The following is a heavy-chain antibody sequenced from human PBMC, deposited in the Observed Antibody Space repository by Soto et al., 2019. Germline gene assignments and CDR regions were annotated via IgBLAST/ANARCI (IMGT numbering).Heavy chain of an antibody. V-gene: IGHV4-34*01. CDR1: GGSFSGYY. J-gene: IGHJ6*02. CDR3: ARGLATYCYYYGMDV. CDR2: INHSGST. Sequence: SETLSLTCAVYGGSFSGYYWSWIRQPPGKGLEWIGEINHSGSTNYNPSLKSRVTISVDTSKNQFSLKLSSVTAADTAVYYCARGLATYCYYYGMDVWGQGTTVTVSS.